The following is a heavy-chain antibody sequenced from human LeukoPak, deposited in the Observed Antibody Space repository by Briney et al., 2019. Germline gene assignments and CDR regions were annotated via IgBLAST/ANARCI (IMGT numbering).Heavy chain of an antibody. Sequence: PSEALSLTCTVSGGSISSYYWSWIRQPPGKGLEWIGYIYYSGSTNYNPSLKSRVTISVDTSKNQFSLKLSSVTAADTAVYYCAQGAGSGVLYYFDYWGQGTLVTVSS. V-gene: IGHV4-59*01. CDR2: IYYSGST. J-gene: IGHJ4*02. CDR1: GGSISSYY. CDR3: AQGAGSGVLYYFDY. D-gene: IGHD1-26*01.